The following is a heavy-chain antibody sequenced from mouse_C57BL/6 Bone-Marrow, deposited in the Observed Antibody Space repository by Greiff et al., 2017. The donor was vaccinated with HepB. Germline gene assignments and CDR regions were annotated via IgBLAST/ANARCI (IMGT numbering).Heavy chain of an antibody. CDR2: ISDGGSYT. Sequence: EVKLVESGGGLVKPGGSLKLSCAASGFTFSSYAMSWVRQTPEKRLEWVATISDGGSYTYYPDNVKGRFTISRDNAKNKLYLQMSHLKSEDTAMYYCARKSYYYGSSYVAYWGQGTLVTVSA. V-gene: IGHV5-4*03. CDR3: ARKSYYYGSSYVAY. D-gene: IGHD1-1*01. CDR1: GFTFSSYA. J-gene: IGHJ3*01.